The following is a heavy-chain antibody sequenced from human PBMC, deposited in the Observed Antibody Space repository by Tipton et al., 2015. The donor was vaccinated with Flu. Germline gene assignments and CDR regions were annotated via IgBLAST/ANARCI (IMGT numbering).Heavy chain of an antibody. J-gene: IGHJ6*02. CDR2: IYYSGST. D-gene: IGHD4-11*01. Sequence: TLSLTCTVSGGSISSYYWSWIRQPPGKGLEWIGYIYYSGSTNYNPSLKSRVTISVDTSKNQFSLKLNSVTAADTAVYYCASATTVTTSGMDVWCQGTTVTVS. CDR3: ASATTVTTSGMDV. V-gene: IGHV4-59*01. CDR1: GGSISSYY.